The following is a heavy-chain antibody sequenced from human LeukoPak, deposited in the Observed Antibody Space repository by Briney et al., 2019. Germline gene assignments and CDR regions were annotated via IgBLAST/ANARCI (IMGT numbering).Heavy chain of an antibody. Sequence: SETLSLTCTVSGGSISSGSYYWSWIRQPAGKGLEWIGRIYTSGSTNYNPSLKSRVTISVDTSKNQFSLKLSSVTAADTAVYYCASSSSSWYDAFDIWGQGTMVTVSS. CDR1: GGSISSGSYY. CDR2: IYTSGST. CDR3: ASSSSSWYDAFDI. J-gene: IGHJ3*02. D-gene: IGHD6-13*01. V-gene: IGHV4-61*02.